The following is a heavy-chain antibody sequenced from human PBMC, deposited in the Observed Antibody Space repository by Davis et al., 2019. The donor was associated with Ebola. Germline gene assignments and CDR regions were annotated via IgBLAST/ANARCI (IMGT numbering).Heavy chain of an antibody. CDR3: AKDPPHCTNGVCYNGMDV. V-gene: IGHV3-30*02. CDR2: IRYDGSNK. CDR1: GFTFSSYG. Sequence: GESLKISCAASGFTFSSYGMHWVRQAPGKGLEWVAFIRYDGSNKYYADSVKGRFTISRDNSKNTLYLQMNSLRAEDTAVYYCAKDPPHCTNGVCYNGMDVWGQGTTVTVSS. J-gene: IGHJ6*02. D-gene: IGHD2-8*01.